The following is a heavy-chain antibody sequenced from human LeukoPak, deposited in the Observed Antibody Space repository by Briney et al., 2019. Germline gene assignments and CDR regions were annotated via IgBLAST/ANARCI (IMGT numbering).Heavy chain of an antibody. CDR1: GFTFSSYG. D-gene: IGHD3-10*01. J-gene: IGHJ6*03. CDR3: AKAYGSGSYYISYYMDV. Sequence: GGSLRLSCAASGFTFSSYGMHWVRQAPGKGLEGVAFIRYDGSNKYYADSVKGRFTISRDNSKNTLYLQMNSLRAEDTAVYYCAKAYGSGSYYISYYMDVWGKGTTVTVSS. V-gene: IGHV3-30*02. CDR2: IRYDGSNK.